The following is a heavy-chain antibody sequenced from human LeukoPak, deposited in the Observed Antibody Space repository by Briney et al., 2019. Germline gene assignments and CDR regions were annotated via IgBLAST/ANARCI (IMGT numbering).Heavy chain of an antibody. CDR3: ARDSCGGDCYPYTLDY. J-gene: IGHJ4*02. D-gene: IGHD2-21*02. V-gene: IGHV3-33*08. CDR2: IWYDGTNK. CDR1: GFTFSSYG. Sequence: GGSLRLSCAASGFTFSSYGMNWVRQAPGKGLEWVAIIWYDGTNKYYAASVKGRFTISRDNSKNTLYLQMNSLRAEDTAVYYCARDSCGGDCYPYTLDYWGQGTLVTVSS.